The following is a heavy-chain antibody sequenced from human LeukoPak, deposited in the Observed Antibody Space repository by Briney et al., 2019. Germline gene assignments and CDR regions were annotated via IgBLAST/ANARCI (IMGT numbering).Heavy chain of an antibody. CDR2: ITYSGST. CDR3: ARGTCSNGVCYRYGEGFHY. Sequence: KPSETPSLTRTVSGGSLSSYYWSWVREPPRKGLEWVWYITYSGSTNYNPSLKSRVTISVDTSKNEFSLKLSSVTAADTAVYYCARGTCSNGVCYRYGEGFHYWAREPWSPSPQ. V-gene: IGHV4-59*01. J-gene: IGHJ4*02. D-gene: IGHD2-8*01. CDR1: GGSLSSYY.